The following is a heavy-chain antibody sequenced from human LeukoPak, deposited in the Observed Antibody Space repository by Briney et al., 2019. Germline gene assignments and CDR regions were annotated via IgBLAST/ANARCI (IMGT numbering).Heavy chain of an antibody. Sequence: GGSLRLSCAAPGFTFSSYAMHWVRQAPGKGLEYVSAISSNGGSTYYANSVKGRFTISRDNSKNTLYLQMGSLRAEDMAVYYCARGYSSGWYFFDYWGQGTLVTVSS. D-gene: IGHD6-19*01. CDR3: ARGYSSGWYFFDY. CDR2: ISSNGGST. J-gene: IGHJ4*02. CDR1: GFTFSSYA. V-gene: IGHV3-64*01.